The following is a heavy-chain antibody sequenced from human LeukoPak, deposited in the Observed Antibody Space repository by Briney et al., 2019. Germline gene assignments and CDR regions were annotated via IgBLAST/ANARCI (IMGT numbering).Heavy chain of an antibody. Sequence: SGKVSCKSSGGTFSSYAISWVRQAPGQGLEWMGGIIPIFGTANYAQKFQGRVTITTDESTSTAYMELSSLRSEDTAVYYCARVGYYYGSGSYWFDPWGQGTLVTVSS. D-gene: IGHD3-10*01. CDR2: IIPIFGTA. V-gene: IGHV1-69*05. CDR3: ARVGYYYGSGSYWFDP. CDR1: GGTFSSYA. J-gene: IGHJ5*02.